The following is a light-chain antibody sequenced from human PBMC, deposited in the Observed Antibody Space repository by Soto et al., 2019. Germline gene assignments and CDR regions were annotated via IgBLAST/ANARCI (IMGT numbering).Light chain of an antibody. Sequence: PGERATLFCSASQSIGSNLAWYQQKPGQAPRLLIHGASTRATGVPSRFNGSGSGTDFTLTISSLQSEDFAVYYCQRYNDWPPWTFGQGTKVDIK. CDR1: QSIGSN. V-gene: IGKV3-15*01. CDR3: QRYNDWPPWT. CDR2: GAS. J-gene: IGKJ1*01.